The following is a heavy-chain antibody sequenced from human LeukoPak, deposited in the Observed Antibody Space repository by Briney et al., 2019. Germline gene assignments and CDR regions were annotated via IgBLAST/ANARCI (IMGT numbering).Heavy chain of an antibody. CDR2: ISAYNGNT. Sequence: EASVKVSCKASGYTFTSYGISWVRQAPGQGLEWMGWISAYNGNTNYAQKLQGRVTMTTDTSTSTAYMELRSLRSDDTAVYYCARPIWFGEFSHLDGMDVWGQGTTVTVSS. J-gene: IGHJ6*02. V-gene: IGHV1-18*01. D-gene: IGHD3-10*01. CDR1: GYTFTSYG. CDR3: ARPIWFGEFSHLDGMDV.